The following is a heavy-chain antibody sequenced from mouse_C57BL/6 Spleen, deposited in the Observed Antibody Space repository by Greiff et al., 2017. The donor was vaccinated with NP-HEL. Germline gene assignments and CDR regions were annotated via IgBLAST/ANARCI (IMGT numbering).Heavy chain of an antibody. CDR1: GYTFTDYE. Sequence: QVQLQQSGAELVRPGASVTLSCKASGYTFTDYEMHWVKQTPVHGLEWIGAIDPETGGTAYNQKFKGKAILTADKSSSTAYMELRSLTSEDSAVYYCTRYGSSYVGYWYFDVWGTGTTVTVSS. J-gene: IGHJ1*03. CDR2: IDPETGGT. D-gene: IGHD1-1*01. V-gene: IGHV1-15*01. CDR3: TRYGSSYVGYWYFDV.